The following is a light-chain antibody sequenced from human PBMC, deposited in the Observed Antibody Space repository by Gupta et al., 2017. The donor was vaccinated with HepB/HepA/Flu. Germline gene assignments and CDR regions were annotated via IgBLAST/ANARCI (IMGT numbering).Light chain of an antibody. CDR3: RLGLQTPLT. CDR2: LGS. CDR1: QSLLHSNGFNY. J-gene: IGKJ4*01. Sequence: DVVITQSQLSLPVTPGEPASISCRSSQSLLHSNGFNYLDWYVQKSGQSPQILIYLGSNRASGVPDRFRGSGSGTNFTLKISSVEAEDVGVYYCRLGLQTPLTFGGGTKVEIK. V-gene: IGKV2-28*01.